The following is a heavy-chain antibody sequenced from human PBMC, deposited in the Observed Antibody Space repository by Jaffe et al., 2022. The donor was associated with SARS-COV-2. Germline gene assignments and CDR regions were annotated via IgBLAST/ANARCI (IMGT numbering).Heavy chain of an antibody. D-gene: IGHD2-21*01. Sequence: EVQLLESGGGLVQPGGSLRLSCAASGFTFSNYAMGWVRQAPGKGPECVSSTSSDGRTTYYADSVRGRFSFSRDNSKNTLYLQMNSLRAEDTALYYCVRAAPYYLDNWGQGTLVTVSS. CDR1: GFTFSNYA. CDR2: TSSDGRTT. J-gene: IGHJ4*02. CDR3: VRAAPYYLDN. V-gene: IGHV3-23*01.